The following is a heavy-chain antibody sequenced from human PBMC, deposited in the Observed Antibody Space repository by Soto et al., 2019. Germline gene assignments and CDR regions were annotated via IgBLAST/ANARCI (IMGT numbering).Heavy chain of an antibody. CDR2: IIPIFGTA. CDR3: ASSNCSSTSCYTSYYGMDV. Sequence: GASVKVSCKASGGTFSSYAISWVRQAPGQGLEWMGGIIPIFGTANYAQKFQGRVTITADESTSTAYMELSSLRSEDTAVYYCASSNCSSTSCYTSYYGMDVWGQGTTVTVSS. CDR1: GGTFSSYA. J-gene: IGHJ6*02. D-gene: IGHD2-2*02. V-gene: IGHV1-69*13.